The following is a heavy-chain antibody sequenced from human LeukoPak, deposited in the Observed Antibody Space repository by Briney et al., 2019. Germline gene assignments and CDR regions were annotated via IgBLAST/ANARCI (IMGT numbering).Heavy chain of an antibody. Sequence: PGGSLRLSCAASGFTFSDYYMSWIRQAPGKGLEWVSYISSSGSTIYYADSVKGRFTISRDNAKNSLYLQMNSQRAEDTAVYYCARSRGVATIPYGMDVWGQGTTVTVSS. CDR1: GFTFSDYY. V-gene: IGHV3-11*01. CDR3: ARSRGVATIPYGMDV. D-gene: IGHD5-12*01. J-gene: IGHJ6*02. CDR2: ISSSGSTI.